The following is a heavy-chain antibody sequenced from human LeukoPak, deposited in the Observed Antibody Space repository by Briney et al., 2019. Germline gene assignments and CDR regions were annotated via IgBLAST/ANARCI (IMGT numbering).Heavy chain of an antibody. CDR1: GFIFSNYG. CDR3: ARNDYGDLDY. V-gene: IGHV3-21*01. D-gene: IGHD4-17*01. CDR2: ISRSSSYI. Sequence: GRSLRLSCEASGFIFSNYGMSWVRQAPGRGPEWISSISRSSSYIYYADSVKGRFTISRDNAKNSLYLQMNSLRAEDTAVYYCARNDYGDLDYWGQGTLVTVSS. J-gene: IGHJ4*02.